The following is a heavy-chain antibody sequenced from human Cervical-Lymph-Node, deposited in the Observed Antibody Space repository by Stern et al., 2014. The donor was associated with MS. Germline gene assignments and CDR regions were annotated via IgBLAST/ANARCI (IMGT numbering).Heavy chain of an antibody. J-gene: IGHJ6*02. CDR2: ISVDSGNT. CDR1: GHTLTNNG. V-gene: IGHV1-18*01. CDR3: ASWGYCGNGACDPHFMYYGMDV. D-gene: IGHD2-8*01. Sequence: QDQLVQSGAEVKKPGASVRVSCKASGHTLTNNGITWVRQAPGQGLEWMGWISVDSGNTNYAQKFQGRVTMTTDTVTSTGYMELRSLRSDDTAVYFCASWGYCGNGACDPHFMYYGMDVWGQGTTVTVSS.